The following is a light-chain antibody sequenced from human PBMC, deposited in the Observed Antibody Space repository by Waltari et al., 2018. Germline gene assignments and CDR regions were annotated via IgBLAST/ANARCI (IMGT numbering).Light chain of an antibody. V-gene: IGLV4-69*01. Sequence: QLVLTQSPSASASLGASVKLPCTLTSGHSSNVIAWHQQQPEKGPRFLMKVNSDGSQSKGDKIPDRFSGSSSGAEHYLTISSLQSEDEADYYCQTGGHGTWVFGGGTKLTVL. CDR1: SGHSSNV. J-gene: IGLJ3*02. CDR2: VNSDGSQ. CDR3: QTGGHGTWV.